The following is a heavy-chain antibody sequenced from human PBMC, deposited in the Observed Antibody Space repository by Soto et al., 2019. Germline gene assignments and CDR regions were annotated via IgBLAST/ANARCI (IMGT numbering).Heavy chain of an antibody. D-gene: IGHD2-2*01. CDR2: IWYDGSNK. V-gene: IGHV3-33*01. Sequence: PGGSLRLSCAASGFTFSSYGMHWVRQAPGKGLEWVAVIWYDGSNKYYADSVKGRFTISRDNSKNTLYLQMNSLRAEDTAVYYCASMIGYCSSTSCPDAFDIWGQGTMVTVSS. CDR3: ASMIGYCSSTSCPDAFDI. J-gene: IGHJ3*02. CDR1: GFTFSSYG.